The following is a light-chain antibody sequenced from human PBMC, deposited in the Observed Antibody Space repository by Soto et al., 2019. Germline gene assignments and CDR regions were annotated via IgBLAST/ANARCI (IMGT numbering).Light chain of an antibody. Sequence: DIQMTQSPSSVSASVGDRVTITCRTSQSISSWLDWYQQKPGKAPKLLIYAASSLQSGVPSRFSGSGSPTDFTLTISSLQPEDFATYYCQQAYSFPITFGQGTRLEIK. CDR1: QSISSW. V-gene: IGKV1D-12*01. J-gene: IGKJ5*01. CDR2: AAS. CDR3: QQAYSFPIT.